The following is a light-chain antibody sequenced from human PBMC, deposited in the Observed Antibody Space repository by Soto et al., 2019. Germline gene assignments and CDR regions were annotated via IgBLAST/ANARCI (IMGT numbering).Light chain of an antibody. V-gene: IGLV3-1*01. CDR2: QDS. Sequence: SSELTQPPSVSVSPGQTASITCSGDKLGDKYACWYQQKPGQSPVLVIYQDSKRPSGIPERFSGSNSGNTATLTISGTQAMDEADYYCQAWDGSTAVFGGGTKLTVL. J-gene: IGLJ2*01. CDR3: QAWDGSTAV. CDR1: KLGDKY.